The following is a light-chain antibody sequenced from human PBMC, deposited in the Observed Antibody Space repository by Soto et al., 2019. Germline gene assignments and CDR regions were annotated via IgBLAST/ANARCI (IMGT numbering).Light chain of an antibody. Sequence: SYVLTQPPSVSVAPRQTARITCGGNDIGSNSVHWYQQKPGQAPELVVYADSDRPSGIPDRFSGSNSGNTATLTISGVEDGDEADYYCQVWDTSSDHVVFGGGTKLTVL. V-gene: IGLV3-21*02. J-gene: IGLJ2*01. CDR2: ADS. CDR3: QVWDTSSDHVV. CDR1: DIGSNS.